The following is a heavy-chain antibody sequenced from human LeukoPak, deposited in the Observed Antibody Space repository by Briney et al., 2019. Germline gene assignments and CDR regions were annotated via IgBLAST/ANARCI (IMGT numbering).Heavy chain of an antibody. J-gene: IGHJ4*02. Sequence: KPSETLSLTCTVSGGSISSYYWSWIRQPPGKGLEWIGEINHSGSTNYNPSLKSRVTISVDTSKNQFSLKLSSVTAADTAVYYCAKSGGYGLIDYWGQGTRVTVSS. V-gene: IGHV4-34*01. D-gene: IGHD1-26*01. CDR3: AKSGGYGLIDY. CDR1: GGSISSYY. CDR2: INHSGST.